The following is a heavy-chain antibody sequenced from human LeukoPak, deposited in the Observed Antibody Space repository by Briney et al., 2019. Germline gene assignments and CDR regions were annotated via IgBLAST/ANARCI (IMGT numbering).Heavy chain of an antibody. CDR1: GGSISSGNYH. V-gene: IGHV4-39*01. CDR3: ARERYSGYDFRSSGWHGLDY. J-gene: IGHJ4*02. CDR2: MFYSGST. Sequence: SETLSLTCTVSGGSISSGNYHWAWMRQPPGRGPEWIGSMFYSGSTYYNPSLKSRVTISVDTSKNQFSLQLNSVTPEDTAVYYCARERYSGYDFRSSGWHGLDYWGQGTLVTVST. D-gene: IGHD5-12*01.